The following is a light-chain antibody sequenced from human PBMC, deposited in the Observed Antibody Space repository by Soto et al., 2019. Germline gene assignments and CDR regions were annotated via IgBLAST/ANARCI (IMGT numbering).Light chain of an antibody. V-gene: IGKV4-1*01. Sequence: DIVMTQSPDSLAVSLGERATINCKSSPSLLYKSNNNKHLAWYQQRPGQPPRLLIYWASTRESGVPDRFSGRGSETDFTLTISSLQAEDVAVYYCQQYYTTPLTFSGGTKGEIK. CDR2: WAS. CDR1: PSLLYKSNNNKH. CDR3: QQYYTTPLT. J-gene: IGKJ4*01.